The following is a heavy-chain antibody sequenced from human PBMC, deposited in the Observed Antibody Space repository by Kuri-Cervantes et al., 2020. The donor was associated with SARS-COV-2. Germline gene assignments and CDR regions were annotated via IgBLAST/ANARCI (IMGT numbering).Heavy chain of an antibody. CDR3: ARVRRDGYNYLGY. D-gene: IGHD5-24*01. CDR2: IKSKTDGGTT. CDR1: GFTFSNAW. Sequence: GSLRLSCAASGFTFSNAWMSWVRQAPGKGLEWVGRIKSKTDGGTTDYAAPVKGRFTISRDDSKNTLYLQMNSLKTEDTAVYYCARVRRDGYNYLGYWGQGTLVTVSS. J-gene: IGHJ4*02. V-gene: IGHV3-15*01.